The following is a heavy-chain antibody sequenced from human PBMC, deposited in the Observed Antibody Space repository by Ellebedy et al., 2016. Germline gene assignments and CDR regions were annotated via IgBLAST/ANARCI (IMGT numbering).Heavy chain of an antibody. CDR1: GFTFSSYA. J-gene: IGHJ3*02. D-gene: IGHD6-13*01. CDR2: ITDSGGST. CDR3: AKDRSVNVLAAAGDAFDM. Sequence: GESLKISXAVSGFTFSSYAMSWVRQAPGKGLEWVSGITDSGGSTFYADSVKGHFTISRDNSKNTLYLQMNSLRAEDTAIYYCAKDRSVNVLAAAGDAFDMWGQGTMVTVSS. V-gene: IGHV3-23*01.